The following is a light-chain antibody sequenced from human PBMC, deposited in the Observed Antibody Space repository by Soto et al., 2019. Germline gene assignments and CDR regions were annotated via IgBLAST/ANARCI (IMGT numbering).Light chain of an antibody. CDR1: QSVSSSY. J-gene: IGKJ4*01. Sequence: EIVLTQSPGTLSLSPGERATLSCRASQSVSSSYLAWYQQKPGQAPRRLIYGASSRATGIPDRFSGSGSGTDFTLTISRLEPEDFAVYYCQQYGSSPTCGGGTKVEIK. CDR2: GAS. V-gene: IGKV3-20*01. CDR3: QQYGSSPT.